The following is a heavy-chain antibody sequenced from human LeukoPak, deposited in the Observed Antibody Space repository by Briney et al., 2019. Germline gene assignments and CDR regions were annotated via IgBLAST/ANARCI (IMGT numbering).Heavy chain of an antibody. V-gene: IGHV4-59*01. CDR3: ARVSGSGWYDGY. CDR2: IYYSGST. D-gene: IGHD6-19*01. Sequence: SETLSLTCTVSGGSISSYYWSWIRQPPGKGLEWIGYIYYSGSTNYNPSLKSRVTISVDTSKNQLSLKLSSVTAADTAVYYCARVSGSGWYDGYWGQGTLVTVSS. CDR1: GGSISSYY. J-gene: IGHJ4*02.